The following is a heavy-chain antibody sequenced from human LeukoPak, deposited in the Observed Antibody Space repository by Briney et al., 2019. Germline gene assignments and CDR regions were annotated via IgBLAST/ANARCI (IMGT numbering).Heavy chain of an antibody. J-gene: IGHJ4*02. V-gene: IGHV1-69*13. Sequence: SVKVSCKTSGFTFTAYGIAWVRQAPGQGLEWMGGIIPIFGTANYAQKFQGRVTITADESTSTAYMELSSLRSEDTAVYYCARDLYDSSGYFVRGFDYWGQGTLVTVSS. CDR2: IIPIFGTA. D-gene: IGHD3-22*01. CDR1: GFTFTAYG. CDR3: ARDLYDSSGYFVRGFDY.